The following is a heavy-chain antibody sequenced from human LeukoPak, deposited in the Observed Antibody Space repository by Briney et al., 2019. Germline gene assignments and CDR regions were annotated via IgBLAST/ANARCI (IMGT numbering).Heavy chain of an antibody. CDR1: GGSISSYY. J-gene: IGHJ4*02. CDR3: ARHPGFHYFDY. Sequence: SETLSLTCTVSGGSISSYYWSWIRQPPGKGLEWIGYIYYSGSTNYNPSLKSRVTISVDTSKNQFSLKLSSVTAADTAVYYCARHPGFHYFDYWGQGTLVTVSS. D-gene: IGHD3-10*01. CDR2: IYYSGST. V-gene: IGHV4-59*08.